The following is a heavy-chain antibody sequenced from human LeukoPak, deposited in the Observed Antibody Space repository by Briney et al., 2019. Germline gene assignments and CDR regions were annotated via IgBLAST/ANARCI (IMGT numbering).Heavy chain of an antibody. J-gene: IGHJ4*02. CDR2: ISSSSSYT. V-gene: IGHV3-11*03. D-gene: IGHD3-22*01. CDR3: AKPLSYYYDSSGPQGY. CDR1: GFTFSDYY. Sequence: PGGSLRLSCGASGFTFSDYYVSWIRQAPEKGLEWVVYISSSSSYTYYADSVKRRFTISRDHAKNSQHLQMNILRADDTAVYYCAKPLSYYYDSSGPQGYWGQGTLVTVSS.